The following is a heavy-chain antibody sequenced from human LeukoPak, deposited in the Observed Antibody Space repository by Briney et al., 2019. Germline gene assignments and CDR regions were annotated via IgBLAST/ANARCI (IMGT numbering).Heavy chain of an antibody. Sequence: PGGSLRLSCAASGFTFSNSWMSWVRQAPGKGLEWVANIKQDGSEEVYVDSVKGRFTISRDNAKNSLYLQMNRLRAEDTAVYYCARDPYRGGDCYSGFGAFDIWGQGTMVTVSS. D-gene: IGHD2-21*02. V-gene: IGHV3-7*03. CDR1: GFTFSNSW. CDR3: ARDPYRGGDCYSGFGAFDI. CDR2: IKQDGSEE. J-gene: IGHJ3*02.